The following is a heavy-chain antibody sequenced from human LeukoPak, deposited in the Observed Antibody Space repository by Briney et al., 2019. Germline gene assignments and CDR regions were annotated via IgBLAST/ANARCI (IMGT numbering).Heavy chain of an antibody. J-gene: IGHJ4*02. Sequence: SETLSLTCTVSGDSFTKYHWSWPRQPPGKGLEWIGYISSSGTTSYNPSLKSRVTISVDTSKNQFSLKLNSVTAADTAVYYCARVGRGDHTWGSYYCDHWGKGTLVSVSS. CDR3: ARVGRGDHTWGSYYCDH. V-gene: IGHV4-59*01. CDR2: ISSSGTT. CDR1: GDSFTKYH. D-gene: IGHD3-16*01.